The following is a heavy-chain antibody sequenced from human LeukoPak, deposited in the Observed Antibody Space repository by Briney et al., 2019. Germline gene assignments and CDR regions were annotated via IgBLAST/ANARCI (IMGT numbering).Heavy chain of an antibody. CDR3: ARMSSSWYSTSYDY. J-gene: IGHJ4*02. CDR2: MNPNSGNT. Sequence: ASVKVSCKASGYTFTSYDINWVRQATGQGLEWMGWMNPNSGNTGYAQKFQGRVTMTRNTSISTAYMELGSLRSEDTAVYYCARMSSSWYSTSYDYWGQGTLVTVSS. D-gene: IGHD6-13*01. CDR1: GYTFTSYD. V-gene: IGHV1-8*01.